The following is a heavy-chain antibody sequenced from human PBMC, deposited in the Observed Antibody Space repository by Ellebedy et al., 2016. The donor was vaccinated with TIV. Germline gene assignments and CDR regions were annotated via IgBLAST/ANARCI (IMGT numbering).Heavy chain of an antibody. V-gene: IGHV3-74*01. CDR1: GFMFSSYW. CDR3: ARDRGNADDAFDI. CDR2: INSDGSST. D-gene: IGHD4-23*01. Sequence: GESLKISCAASGFMFSSYWMHWVRQAPGKGLVWVSRINSDGSSTSYADSVKGRLTISRDNTKNTLDLQLNSLRAEDTAVYYCARDRGNADDAFDIWGQGTMVTVSS. J-gene: IGHJ3*02.